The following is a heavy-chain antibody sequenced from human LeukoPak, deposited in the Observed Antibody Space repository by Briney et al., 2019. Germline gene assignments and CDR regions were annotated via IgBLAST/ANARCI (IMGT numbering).Heavy chain of an antibody. D-gene: IGHD6-6*01. Sequence: GGSLRLSCTASGFSFSGHWMHWARQLPGKGLVWVSRISPTGSTTSYADSVMGRFTVSRDNAKNTLYLQVNNLRAEDTAVYYCARGPNSNWSGLDFWGQGTLLTVSS. V-gene: IGHV3-74*01. CDR3: ARGPNSNWSGLDF. CDR2: ISPTGSTT. CDR1: GFSFSGHW. J-gene: IGHJ4*02.